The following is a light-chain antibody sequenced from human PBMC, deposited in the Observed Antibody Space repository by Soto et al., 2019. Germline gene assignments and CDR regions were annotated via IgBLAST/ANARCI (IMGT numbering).Light chain of an antibody. CDR2: EVS. CDR3: CSYAGSSTSLV. CDR1: SSDVGSYNL. J-gene: IGLJ1*01. Sequence: HXVLTQPASVSGSPVQSITISCTGTSSDVGSYNLVSWYQQHPGKAPKLMIYEVSKRPSGVSNRFSGSKSGNTASLTISGLQAEDEADYYCCSYAGSSTSLVFGTGTKVTVL. V-gene: IGLV2-23*02.